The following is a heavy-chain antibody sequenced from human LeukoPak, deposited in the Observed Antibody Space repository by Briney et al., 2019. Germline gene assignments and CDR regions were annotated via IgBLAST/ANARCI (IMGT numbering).Heavy chain of an antibody. J-gene: IGHJ4*02. Sequence: PGGSLRLSCAASGFTFSSYWMSWVRQAPGKGLEWVANISPDGGGQSYVESMKGRFTISRDNVKNSVYLQVNSLRVEDTAVYYCSMDHAAVPGGDFWGRGTRVTVSS. CDR2: ISPDGGGQ. CDR3: SMDHAAVPGGDF. CDR1: GFTFSSYW. V-gene: IGHV3-7*04. D-gene: IGHD6-13*01.